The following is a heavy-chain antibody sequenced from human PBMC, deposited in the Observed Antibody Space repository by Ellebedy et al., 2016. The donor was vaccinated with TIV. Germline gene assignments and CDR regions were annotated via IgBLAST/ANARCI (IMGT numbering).Heavy chain of an antibody. CDR3: ARAQLSGRYIWFDP. CDR2: INHSGST. Sequence: SETLSLXXAVYGGSFSGYYWSWIRQPPGKGLEWIGEINHSGSTNYNPSLKSRVTISVDTSKNQFSLKLSSVTAADTAVYYCARAQLSGRYIWFDPWGQGTLVTVSS. D-gene: IGHD3-10*01. CDR1: GGSFSGYY. V-gene: IGHV4-34*01. J-gene: IGHJ5*02.